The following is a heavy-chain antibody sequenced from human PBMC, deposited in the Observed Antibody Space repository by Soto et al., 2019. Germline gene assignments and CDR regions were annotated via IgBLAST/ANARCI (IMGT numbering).Heavy chain of an antibody. D-gene: IGHD2-21*02. Sequence: SETLSLTCTVSGGSVSSGSYYWSWIRQPPGKGLEWIGYIYYRGSTNYNPSLKSRVTISVDTSKNQFSLKLNSVTAADTAVYYCARDLWGYCGTACYPLDVWGPGPTVT. V-gene: IGHV4-61*01. CDR1: GGSVSSGSYY. J-gene: IGHJ6*02. CDR3: ARDLWGYCGTACYPLDV. CDR2: IYYRGST.